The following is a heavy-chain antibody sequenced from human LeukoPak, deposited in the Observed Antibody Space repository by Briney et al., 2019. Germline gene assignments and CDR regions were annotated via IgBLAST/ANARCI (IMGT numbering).Heavy chain of an antibody. CDR1: GYTFTTYG. CDR2: ISGYNGDT. CDR3: ARAGATVTSHFDS. D-gene: IGHD4-17*01. J-gene: IGHJ4*02. V-gene: IGHV1-18*01. Sequence: ASVKVSCKASGYTFTTYGISWVRQAPGQGLEWMGWISGYNGDTNYAQKLQGRVTMTTDTSTSTAYMELRSLKSDDTAVYYCARAGATVTSHFDSWGQGTLVTVSS.